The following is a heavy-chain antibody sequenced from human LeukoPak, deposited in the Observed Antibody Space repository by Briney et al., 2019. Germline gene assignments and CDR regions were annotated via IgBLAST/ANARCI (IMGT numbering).Heavy chain of an antibody. Sequence: GGSLRLSCAASGFTFSSYAMSWVRQAPGKGLEWVSAISGSGGSTYYADSVKGRFTISRDNSKNTLYLQMNSLRAEDTAVYYCAKEWVDYYGSGSSPDAFDIWGQGTMVTVSS. CDR1: GFTFSSYA. CDR3: AKEWVDYYGSGSSPDAFDI. CDR2: ISGSGGST. J-gene: IGHJ3*02. V-gene: IGHV3-23*01. D-gene: IGHD3-10*01.